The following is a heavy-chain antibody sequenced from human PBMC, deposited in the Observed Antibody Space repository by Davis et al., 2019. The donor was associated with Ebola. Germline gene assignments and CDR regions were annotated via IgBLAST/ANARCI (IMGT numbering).Heavy chain of an antibody. J-gene: IGHJ4*02. CDR2: ISGSGGST. CDR1: GFTFSSYA. Sequence: PGGSLRLSCAASGFTFSSYAMSWVRQAPGKGLEWVSAISGSGGSTYYADSVKGRFTISRDNSKNTLYLQMNSLRAEDTAVYYCAKDMVATIGGPPGYYFDYWGQGTLVTVSS. CDR3: AKDMVATIGGPPGYYFDY. D-gene: IGHD5-24*01. V-gene: IGHV3-23*01.